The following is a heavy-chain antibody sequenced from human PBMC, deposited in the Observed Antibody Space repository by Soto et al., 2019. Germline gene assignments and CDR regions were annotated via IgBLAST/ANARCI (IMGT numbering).Heavy chain of an antibody. CDR3: VKGYWKGDV. J-gene: IGHJ6*02. CDR2: VSGSGGSI. CDR1: GFTFSTYA. D-gene: IGHD1-1*01. Sequence: EVQLLESGGGLVQPGGSLRLSCAASGFTFSTYAMNWVRQAPGNGLEWVSAVSGSGGSIHYADSVKGRFTISRDNSKSTLYLQMSSLRDEATAVYHCVKGYWKGDVWGQGTTVTVSS. V-gene: IGHV3-23*01.